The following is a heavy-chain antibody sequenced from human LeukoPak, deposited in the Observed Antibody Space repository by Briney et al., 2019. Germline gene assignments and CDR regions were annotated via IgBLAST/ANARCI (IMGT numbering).Heavy chain of an antibody. CDR1: GFTFSSSL. D-gene: IGHD1-14*01. J-gene: IGHJ3*02. Sequence: GGSLRLSCVASGFTFSSSLIRWVRQAPGKGLVWVSRIKTDGTSTSYADSVKGRFTISRDNAKNTLYLQMSSLSAEDTAVYYCARDLHLSSQPSSAHEAFDIWGQGTMVTVSS. CDR3: ARDLHLSSQPSSAHEAFDI. V-gene: IGHV3-74*01. CDR2: IKTDGTST.